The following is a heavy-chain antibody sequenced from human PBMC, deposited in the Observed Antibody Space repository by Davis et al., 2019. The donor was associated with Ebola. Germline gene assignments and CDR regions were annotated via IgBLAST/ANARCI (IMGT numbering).Heavy chain of an antibody. V-gene: IGHV4-59*01. CDR1: NDSLNIYY. CDR3: ARAPVGYYIDV. CDR2: IHYSGPT. J-gene: IGHJ6*03. Sequence: PSETLSLTCTVSNDSLNIYYWAWIRQPPGKGLEWVGFIHYSGPTSYKSSLQSRLTMAVDRSKNQFSLRLSSVTAADSAVYYCARAPVGYYIDVWGKGTTVTVSS.